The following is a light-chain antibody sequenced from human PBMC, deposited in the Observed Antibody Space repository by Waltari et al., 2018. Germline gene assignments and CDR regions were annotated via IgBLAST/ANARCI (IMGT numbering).Light chain of an antibody. CDR2: SND. CDR3: ATWDDSLNGHV. J-gene: IGLJ2*01. Sequence: QSVLTQPPSASGTPGQKVTISCSGSTSNIGSHTVNWYQQLPGAAPKLLIFSNDQRPSWVPDRFSGSKSGTSASLAISGLQSEDEADYYCATWDDSLNGHVFGGGTKV. V-gene: IGLV1-44*01. CDR1: TSNIGSHT.